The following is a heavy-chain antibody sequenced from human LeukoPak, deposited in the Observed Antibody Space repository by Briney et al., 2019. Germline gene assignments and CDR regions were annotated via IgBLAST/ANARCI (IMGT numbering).Heavy chain of an antibody. Sequence: GGSLRLSCSASGFTFSSHAMHWVRQAPGKGLEYVSAISSNGGSTYYADSVKGRFTISRDNSKNTLYLQMSSLRAEDTAVYYCVKPGLGYFDSYYFDYWGQGTLVTVSS. J-gene: IGHJ4*02. V-gene: IGHV3-64D*06. D-gene: IGHD3-9*01. CDR1: GFTFSSHA. CDR3: VKPGLGYFDSYYFDY. CDR2: ISSNGGST.